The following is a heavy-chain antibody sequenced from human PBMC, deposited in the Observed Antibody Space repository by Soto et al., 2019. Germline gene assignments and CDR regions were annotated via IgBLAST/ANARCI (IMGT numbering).Heavy chain of an antibody. D-gene: IGHD3-3*02. V-gene: IGHV3-30*18. Sequence: PGGSLRLSCAASGFTFSSYGMHWVRQAPGKGLEWVAVISYDGSNKYYADSVKGRFTISRDNSKNTLYLQMNSLRAEDTAVYYCAKLHPDQYISSPPEYWGQGTLVTVSS. J-gene: IGHJ4*02. CDR3: AKLHPDQYISSPPEY. CDR2: ISYDGSNK. CDR1: GFTFSSYG.